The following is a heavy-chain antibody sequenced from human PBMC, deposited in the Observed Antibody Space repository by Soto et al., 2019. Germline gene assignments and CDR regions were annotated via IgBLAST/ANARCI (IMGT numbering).Heavy chain of an antibody. CDR2: ISSSSSYI. Sequence: GGSLRLSCAASGFTFSSYSMNWVRQAPGKGLEWVSSISSSSSYIYYADSVKGRFTISRDNAKNSLYLQMNSLRAEDTALYYCALEGLVAGIGKMNDYWGQGTLVTVSS. V-gene: IGHV3-21*01. J-gene: IGHJ4*02. D-gene: IGHD6-19*01. CDR1: GFTFSSYS. CDR3: ALEGLVAGIGKMNDY.